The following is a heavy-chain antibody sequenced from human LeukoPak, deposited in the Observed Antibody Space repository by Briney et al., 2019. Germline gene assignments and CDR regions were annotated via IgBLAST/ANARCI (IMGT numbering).Heavy chain of an antibody. D-gene: IGHD3-22*01. CDR2: IYTSGST. J-gene: IGHJ4*02. V-gene: IGHV4-4*07. CDR1: GGSISNYY. CDR3: ARVDQYYYDSSGYSWGYYFDY. Sequence: PSETLSLTCTVSGGSISNYYWSWIRQPAGKGLEWIGRIYTSGSTNYNPSLKSRVTMSVDTPKNQFSLKLSSVTAADTAVYYCARVDQYYYDSSGYSWGYYFDYWGQGTLVTVSS.